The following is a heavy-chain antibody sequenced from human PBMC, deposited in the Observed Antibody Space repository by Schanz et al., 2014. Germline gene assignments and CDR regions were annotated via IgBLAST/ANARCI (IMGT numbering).Heavy chain of an antibody. V-gene: IGHV1-3*04. CDR2: INTGGGDT. Sequence: QVHLVQSGAEVKRPGASVKVSCKASEYSFTSYSMHWVRQAPGQRLEWMGWINTGGGDTKYSQNFQGRVTITRDTSASTAYMELSSLRSEDTAVYSCARGIGGYGANNYFDYWGQGTLVTVSP. CDR1: EYSFTSYS. CDR3: ARGIGGYGANNYFDY. D-gene: IGHD5-12*01. J-gene: IGHJ4*02.